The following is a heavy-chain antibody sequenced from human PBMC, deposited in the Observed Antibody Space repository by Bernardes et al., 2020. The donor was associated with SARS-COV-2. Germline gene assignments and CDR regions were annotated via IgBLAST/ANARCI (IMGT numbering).Heavy chain of an antibody. Sequence: GGSLRLSCAASGFTVSTNYMSWVRQAPGKGLEWVSIVFGDSKTYYADSLMGRFTVSRDNSKNTVYLHMNSLRVEDTATYYCAREWVTFNWFDPWGQGSLVTVSS. CDR1: GFTVSTNY. CDR2: VFGDSKT. J-gene: IGHJ5*02. CDR3: AREWVTFNWFDP. V-gene: IGHV3-53*01. D-gene: IGHD4-4*01.